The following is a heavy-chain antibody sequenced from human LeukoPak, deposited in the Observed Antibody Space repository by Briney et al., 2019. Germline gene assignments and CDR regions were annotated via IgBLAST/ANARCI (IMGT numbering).Heavy chain of an antibody. V-gene: IGHV4-30-2*03. CDR3: ARHGGPLTPQFYDP. CDR1: GGSISSGGYY. Sequence: SETLSLTCTVSGGSISSGGYYWSWIRQPPGKGLEWIGYIYHSGSTYYNPSLKSRVTISVDTSKNQFSLKLSSVTAADTAVYYRARHGGPLTPQFYDPWGQGTLVTVSS. D-gene: IGHD2/OR15-2a*01. J-gene: IGHJ5*02. CDR2: IYHSGST.